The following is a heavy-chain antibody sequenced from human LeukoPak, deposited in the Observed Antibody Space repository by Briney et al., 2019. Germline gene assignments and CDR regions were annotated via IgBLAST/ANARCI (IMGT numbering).Heavy chain of an antibody. CDR1: GFTFSNYV. V-gene: IGHV3-23*01. J-gene: IGHJ5*01. CDR2: SSRSGGST. Sequence: HAGGSLRLSCAASGFTFSNYVMSWVRQAPEKGLQWVSSSSRSGGSTYYADSVKGRFTISRDSSKKTVYLQMNSLRDEDTAVYFCAKGASPDYYGSGRFDFWGQGILVTVSS. D-gene: IGHD3-10*01. CDR3: AKGASPDYYGSGRFDF.